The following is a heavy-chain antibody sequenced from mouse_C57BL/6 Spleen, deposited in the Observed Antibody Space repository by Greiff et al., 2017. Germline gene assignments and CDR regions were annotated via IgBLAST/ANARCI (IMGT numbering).Heavy chain of an antibody. CDR3: AGDALVY. V-gene: IGHV1-81*01. Sequence: VQLQQSGAELARPGASVKLSCKASGYTFTSYGISWVKQRTGQGLEWIGEIYPRSGNTYYNEKFKGKATLTADKSSSTAYKALRSLTSKESPVCIYAGDALVYWGQGTSVTVSS. J-gene: IGHJ2*02. CDR2: IYPRSGNT. CDR1: GYTFTSYG.